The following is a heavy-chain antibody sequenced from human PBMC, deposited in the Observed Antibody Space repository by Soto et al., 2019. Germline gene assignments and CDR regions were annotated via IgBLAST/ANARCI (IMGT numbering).Heavy chain of an antibody. CDR3: ARDYYDILTGYYRWDYYGMDV. D-gene: IGHD3-9*01. CDR1: GYTFTNYG. V-gene: IGHV1-18*01. J-gene: IGHJ6*02. Sequence: ASVKVSCKASGYTFTNYGITWVRQAPGQGLEWMGWISAYNGNTNYAQKLQGRVTMTTDTSTSTAYMELRSLRSDDTAVYYCARDYYDILTGYYRWDYYGMDVWG. CDR2: ISAYNGNT.